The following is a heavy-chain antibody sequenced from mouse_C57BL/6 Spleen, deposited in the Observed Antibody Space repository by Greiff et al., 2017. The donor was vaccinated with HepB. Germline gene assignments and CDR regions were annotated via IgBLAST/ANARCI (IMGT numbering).Heavy chain of an antibody. CDR1: GYTFTSYW. V-gene: IGHV1-61*01. D-gene: IGHD1-1*01. CDR3: AIPFIPTVVGDY. J-gene: IGHJ2*01. CDR2: IYPSDSET. Sequence: QVQLQQPGAELVRPGSSVKLSCKASGYTFTSYWMDWVKQRPGQGLEWIGNIYPSDSETHYNQKFKDKATLTVDKSSSTAYMQLSSLTSEDSAVYYCAIPFIPTVVGDYWGQGTTLTVSS.